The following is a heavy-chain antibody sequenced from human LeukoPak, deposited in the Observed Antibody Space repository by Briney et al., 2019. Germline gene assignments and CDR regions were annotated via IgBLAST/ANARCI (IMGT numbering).Heavy chain of an antibody. Sequence: GGSLRLSCAASGFTFSDYGMHWVRQAPGKGLEWVAVIWYDGSNKYYADSVKGRFTISRDNSKNTPYLQMNSLRAEDTAVYYCAKEGGSYYLDYYYYGMDVWGQGTTVTVSS. V-gene: IGHV3-30*02. CDR3: AKEGGSYYLDYYYYGMDV. CDR2: IWYDGSNK. CDR1: GFTFSDYG. D-gene: IGHD1-26*01. J-gene: IGHJ6*02.